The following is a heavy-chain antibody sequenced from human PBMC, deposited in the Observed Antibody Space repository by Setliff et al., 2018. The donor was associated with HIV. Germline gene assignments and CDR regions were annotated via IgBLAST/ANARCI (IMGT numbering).Heavy chain of an antibody. Sequence: SETLSLTCTVSGGSISSGGYYWSWIRQHPGKGLEWIGYIYYSGSTYYNPSLKRRVTISVDPSKNQFSLKLSSVTAADTAVYYCGRDRALRSYFDPWGPGTLVTVSS. CDR1: GGSISSGGYY. CDR2: IYYSGST. V-gene: IGHV4-31*03. D-gene: IGHD3-10*01. CDR3: GRDRALRSYFDP. J-gene: IGHJ5*02.